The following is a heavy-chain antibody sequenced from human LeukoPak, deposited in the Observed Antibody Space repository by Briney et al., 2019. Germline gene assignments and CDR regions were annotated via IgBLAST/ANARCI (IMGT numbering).Heavy chain of an antibody. CDR1: GFTFNTYG. J-gene: IGHJ4*02. Sequence: PGRSLRLSCAASGFTFNTYGMFWVRQAPGKGLQWVAVISHDGNTKFYGDSVKGRFNISRDNSRNTLYLQMNSLTTEDTATYYCAKSDRILRYFDWMSHAMYWGQGIQVTVSP. V-gene: IGHV3-30*18. CDR3: AKSDRILRYFDWMSHAMY. D-gene: IGHD3-9*01. CDR2: ISHDGNTK.